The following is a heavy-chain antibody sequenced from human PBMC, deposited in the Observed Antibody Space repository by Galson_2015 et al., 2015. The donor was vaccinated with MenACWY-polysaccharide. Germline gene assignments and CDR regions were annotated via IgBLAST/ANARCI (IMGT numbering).Heavy chain of an antibody. J-gene: IGHJ3*02. D-gene: IGHD2-2*01. CDR1: GGSISSNHW. Sequence: SETLSLTCAVSGGSISSNHWWSWVRQPPGKGLEWIGEIYHTGTTNYNPSLESRLTISVDKSQSQFSLKLSSVTAADTAVYYCARRYRYATSDYYPAFDMRGQGTMVTVSS. CDR2: IYHTGTT. V-gene: IGHV4-4*02. CDR3: ARRYRYATSDYYPAFDM.